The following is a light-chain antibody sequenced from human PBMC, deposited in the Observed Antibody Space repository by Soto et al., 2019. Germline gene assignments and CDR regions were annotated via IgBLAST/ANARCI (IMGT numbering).Light chain of an antibody. J-gene: IGKJ5*01. CDR2: DAS. CDR3: QQRSNWPLT. Sequence: EIVLTQSPATLSLSPGERATLSCRASQSVSSYLAWYQQKPGQAPRLLIYDASNRATGIPARFSGSGSGTDFPLTISSLDPEDFAVYYCQQRSNWPLTFGQGTRLDIK. V-gene: IGKV3-11*01. CDR1: QSVSSY.